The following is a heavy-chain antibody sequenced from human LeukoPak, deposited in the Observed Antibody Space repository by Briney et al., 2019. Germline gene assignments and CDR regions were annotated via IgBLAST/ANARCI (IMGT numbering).Heavy chain of an antibody. V-gene: IGHV4-61*02. J-gene: IGHJ5*02. CDR3: AREAGGSGSYRGYRWFDP. CDR2: IYTSGST. D-gene: IGHD3-10*01. CDR1: GGSISSGSYY. Sequence: SETLSLTCTVSGGSISSGSYYWSWIRQPAGKGLEWIGRIYTSGSTNYNPSLKSRVTISVDTSKNQFSLKLSSVTAADTAVYYCAREAGGSGSYRGYRWFDPWGQGTLVTVSS.